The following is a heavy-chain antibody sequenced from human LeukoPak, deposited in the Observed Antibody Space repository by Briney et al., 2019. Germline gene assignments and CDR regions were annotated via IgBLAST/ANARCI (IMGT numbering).Heavy chain of an antibody. CDR1: GGSFSGYY. CDR2: INHSGST. V-gene: IGHV4-34*01. CDR3: ARRFSLDYDFWSGYYTDNWFDP. J-gene: IGHJ5*02. Sequence: PSETLSLTCAVYGGSFSGYYWSWIRQPPGKGLEWIGEINHSGSTNYNPSLKSRVTISVDTSKNQFSLKLSSVTAADTAVYYCARRFSLDYDFWSGYYTDNWFDPWGQGTLVTVSS. D-gene: IGHD3-3*01.